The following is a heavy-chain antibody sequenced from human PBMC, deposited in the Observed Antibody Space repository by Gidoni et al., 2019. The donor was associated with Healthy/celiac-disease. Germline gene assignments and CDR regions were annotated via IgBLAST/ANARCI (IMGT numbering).Heavy chain of an antibody. CDR1: GFTFSNAW. CDR2: IKSKTDGGTT. V-gene: IGHV3-15*01. Sequence: EVQLVESGGGLVQPGGSLRLYCAASGFTFSNAWMSWVRQAPGKGLEWVGRIKSKTDGGTTDYAAPVKGRFTISRDDSKNTLYLQMNSLKTEDTAVYYCTTDRAPEWYDAFDIWGQGTMVTVSS. CDR3: TTDRAPEWYDAFDI. D-gene: IGHD3-3*01. J-gene: IGHJ3*02.